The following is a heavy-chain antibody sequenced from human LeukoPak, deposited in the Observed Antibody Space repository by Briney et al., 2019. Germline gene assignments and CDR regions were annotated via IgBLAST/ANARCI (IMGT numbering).Heavy chain of an antibody. J-gene: IGHJ4*02. Sequence: PSETLSLTCAVSGGSISSGGYSWSWIRQPPGKGLEWIGYIYHSGSTYYNPSLKSRVTISVDRSKNQFSLKLSSATAADTAVYYCARVTPDVLFDYWGQGTLVTVSS. CDR1: GGSISSGGYS. CDR2: IYHSGST. CDR3: ARVTPDVLFDY. D-gene: IGHD2-15*01. V-gene: IGHV4-30-2*01.